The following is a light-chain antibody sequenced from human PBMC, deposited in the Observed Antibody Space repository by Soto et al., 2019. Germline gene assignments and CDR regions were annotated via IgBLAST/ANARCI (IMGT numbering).Light chain of an antibody. J-gene: IGLJ1*01. V-gene: IGLV2-23*02. Sequence: QSVRTQPASVSGSPGQSNTISCTGTSRDVGAYKLVSWYQQHPGKAPKLIIYEVGERPSGASNRFSGSKSGNTASLTISGLQAEDEAYYYCGSYAGGGRVFGTGTKVTVL. CDR1: SRDVGAYKL. CDR2: EVG. CDR3: GSYAGGGRV.